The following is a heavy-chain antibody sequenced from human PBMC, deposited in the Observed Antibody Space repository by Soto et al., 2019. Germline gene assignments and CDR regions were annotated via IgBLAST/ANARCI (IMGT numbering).Heavy chain of an antibody. J-gene: IGHJ6*02. CDR2: IVVGSGNT. CDR3: AADPPATVSYYYYGMDV. CDR1: GFTFTSSA. Sequence: SVKVSWKASGFTFTSSAVQWVRQARGQRLEWIGWIVVGSGNTNYAQKFQERVTITRDMSTSTAYMELSSLRSEDTAVYYCAADPPATVSYYYYGMDVWGQGTTVTVSS. D-gene: IGHD4-17*01. V-gene: IGHV1-58*01.